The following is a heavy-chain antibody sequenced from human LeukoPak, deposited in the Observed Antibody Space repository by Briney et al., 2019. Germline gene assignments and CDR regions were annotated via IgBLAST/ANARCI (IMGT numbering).Heavy chain of an antibody. Sequence: GASVKVSCKASGYTFTSYYMHWVRQAPGQGLEWMGIINPSGGSTSYAQKFQGRVTMTRDTSTSTAYMELSSLRSEDTAVYYCARVSCSSTSCYANWFDPWGQGTLVTVSS. CDR3: ARVSCSSTSCYANWFDP. J-gene: IGHJ5*02. V-gene: IGHV1-46*01. CDR2: INPSGGST. CDR1: GYTFTSYY. D-gene: IGHD2-2*01.